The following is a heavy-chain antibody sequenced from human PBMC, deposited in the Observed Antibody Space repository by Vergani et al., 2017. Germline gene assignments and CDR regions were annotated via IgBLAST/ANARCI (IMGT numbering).Heavy chain of an antibody. CDR3: AREERSNTSPFVGD. V-gene: IGHV3-23*01. CDR2: ISGHGDRT. CDR1: GFTFSNSA. J-gene: IGHJ4*02. D-gene: IGHD2/OR15-2a*01. Sequence: EVHLLESGGGQVEAGGSLRLSCVASGFTFSNSAMSWVRQTSGKGLEWFSAISGHGDRTYYADSVKGRFTISRDISKNTVYLQMNSLKAEDRATYYCAREERSNTSPFVGDWGQGTLVTV.